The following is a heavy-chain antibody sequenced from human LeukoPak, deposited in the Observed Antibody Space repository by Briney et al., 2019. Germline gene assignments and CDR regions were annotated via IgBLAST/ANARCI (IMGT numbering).Heavy chain of an antibody. CDR3: ARVRVDYDFWSGYEKSIIPYYYMDV. V-gene: IGHV1-2*02. D-gene: IGHD3-3*01. J-gene: IGHJ6*03. CDR1: VYTFTGYY. Sequence: ASVKVSCKASVYTFTGYYMHWVRQAPGQGLEWMGWINPNSGGTNYAQKFQGRVTMTRDTSISTAYMELSRLRSDDTAVYYCARVRVDYDFWSGYEKSIIPYYYMDVWGKGTTVTVSS. CDR2: INPNSGGT.